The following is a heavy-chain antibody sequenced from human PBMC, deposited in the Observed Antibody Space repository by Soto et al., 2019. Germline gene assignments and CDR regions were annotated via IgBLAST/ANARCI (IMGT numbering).Heavy chain of an antibody. CDR2: IYYSGST. D-gene: IGHD1-26*01. J-gene: IGHJ4*02. CDR3: ASIYSGSSNLSY. Sequence: SETLSLTCTVSGGSISSYYWSWIRQPPGKGLEWIGYIYYSGSTNYNPSLKSRVTISVDTSKNQFSLKLSSVTAADTAVYYCASIYSGSSNLSYWGQGTLVTVS. V-gene: IGHV4-59*08. CDR1: GGSISSYY.